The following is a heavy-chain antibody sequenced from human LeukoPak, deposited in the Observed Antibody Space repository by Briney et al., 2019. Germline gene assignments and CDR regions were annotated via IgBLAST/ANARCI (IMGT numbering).Heavy chain of an antibody. CDR2: ISSSSSTI. CDR1: GFTFSSYS. J-gene: IGHJ6*02. Sequence: PGGSLRLSCAASGFTFSSYSMNWVRQAPGKGLEWVSYISSSSSTIYYTDSVKGRFTISRDNAKNSLYLQMNSLRDEDTAVYYCARDTIFGVVISEENYYGMDVWGQGTTVTVSS. V-gene: IGHV3-48*02. D-gene: IGHD3-3*01. CDR3: ARDTIFGVVISEENYYGMDV.